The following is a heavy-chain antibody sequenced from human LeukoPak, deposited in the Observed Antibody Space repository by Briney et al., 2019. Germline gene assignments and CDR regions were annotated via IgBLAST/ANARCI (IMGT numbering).Heavy chain of an antibody. CDR1: GGSFSGYY. CDR2: INHSGST. D-gene: IGHD3-16*02. J-gene: IGHJ4*02. V-gene: IGHV4-34*01. CDR3: ARVSTYYDYVWGSYRHNYHFDY. Sequence: SETLSLTCAVYGGSFSGYYRSWIRQPPGKGLEWIGEINHSGSTNYNPSLKSRVTISVDTSKNQFSLKLSSVTAADTAVYYCARVSTYYDYVWGSYRHNYHFDYWGQGTLVTVSS.